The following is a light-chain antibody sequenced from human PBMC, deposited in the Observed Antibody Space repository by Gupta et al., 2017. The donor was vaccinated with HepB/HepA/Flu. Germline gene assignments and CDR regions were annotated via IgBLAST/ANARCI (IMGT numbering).Light chain of an antibody. V-gene: IGKV1-33*01. CDR2: DAS. Sequence: DIQMTQSPSSLSASVGDRVTITCQASQDISNYLNWYQQKPGKAPKLLIYDASNLETGVPSRFSGSGSGTDFTFTISSLQPEDIATYYCQQYDNRSRCSFGQGTKLEIK. J-gene: IGKJ2*04. CDR1: QDISNY. CDR3: QQYDNRSRCS.